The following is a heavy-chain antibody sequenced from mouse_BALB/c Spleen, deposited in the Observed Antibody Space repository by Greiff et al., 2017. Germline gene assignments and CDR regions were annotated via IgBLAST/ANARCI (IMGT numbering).Heavy chain of an antibody. CDR3: ARNYRYGDYYAMDY. Sequence: QVQLQQSGPDLVAPSQSLSITCTVSGFSLTSYGVHWVRQPPGKGLEWLVVIWSDGSTTYNSALKSRLSISKDNSKSQVFLKMNSLQTDDTAMYYCARNYRYGDYYAMDYWGQGTSVTVSS. CDR1: GFSLTSYG. CDR2: IWSDGST. V-gene: IGHV2-6-2*01. J-gene: IGHJ4*01. D-gene: IGHD2-14*01.